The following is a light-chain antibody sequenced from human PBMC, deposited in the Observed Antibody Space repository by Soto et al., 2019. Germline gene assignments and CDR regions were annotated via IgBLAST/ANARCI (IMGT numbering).Light chain of an antibody. CDR1: QSVSSY. V-gene: IGKV3-11*01. J-gene: IGKJ4*01. CDR2: DAS. CDR3: QQRSKWPLT. Sequence: EIVLTQSPATLSLSPGERATLSCRASQSVSSYLAWYQQKPGQAPRLLIHDASNRATGTPARFSGSGSGTDFTLTISSLEPEDFAVYYCQQRSKWPLTFGGGTKVDI.